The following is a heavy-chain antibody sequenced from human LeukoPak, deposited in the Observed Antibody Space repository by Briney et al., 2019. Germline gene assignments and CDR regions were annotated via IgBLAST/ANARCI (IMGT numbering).Heavy chain of an antibody. J-gene: IGHJ6*03. CDR2: IYYSGST. Sequence: SETLSLTCTVSGGSISSYYWSWIRQPPGKGLEWIGYIYYSGSTNYNPSLKSRVTISVDTSKNQFSLKLSSVTAANTAVYYCARGNYDSSGYYPGVVYYYYYMDVWGKGTTVTVSS. D-gene: IGHD3-22*01. CDR3: ARGNYDSSGYYPGVVYYYYYMDV. V-gene: IGHV4-59*01. CDR1: GGSISSYY.